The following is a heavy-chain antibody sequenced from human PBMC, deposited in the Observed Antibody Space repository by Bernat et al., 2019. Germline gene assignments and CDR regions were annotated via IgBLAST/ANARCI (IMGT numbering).Heavy chain of an antibody. CDR3: ARMFPPLTDYYFDS. V-gene: IGHV4-59*08. CDR2: VSYTGST. J-gene: IGHJ4*02. CDR1: GGSISNYY. D-gene: IGHD3-10*02. Sequence: QVQLQESGPGLVKPSETLSLTCTVSGGSISNYYWGWVRQPPGKELEWIGYVSYTGSTHYTPRLKSRATVSLDTSDNQFSLNLSSVTAADTAVYYCARMFPPLTDYYFDSWGQGTLVTVSS.